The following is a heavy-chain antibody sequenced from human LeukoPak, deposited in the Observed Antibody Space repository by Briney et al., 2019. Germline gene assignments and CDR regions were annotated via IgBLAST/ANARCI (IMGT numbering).Heavy chain of an antibody. V-gene: IGHV3-30*18. CDR2: ISYDGSNK. CDR1: GFTFSSYG. Sequence: PGRSLRLSCAASGFTFSSYGMHWVRQAPGKGLEWVAVISYDGSNKYYADSVKGRFTIPRDNSKNTLYLEVNSLRAEDTAVYYCAKDRLAAALYYFDYWGQGTLVTVSS. D-gene: IGHD6-13*01. J-gene: IGHJ4*02. CDR3: AKDRLAAALYYFDY.